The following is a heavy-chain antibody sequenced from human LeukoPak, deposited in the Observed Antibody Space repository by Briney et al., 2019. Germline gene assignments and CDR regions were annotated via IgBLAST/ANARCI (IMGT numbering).Heavy chain of an antibody. D-gene: IGHD2-2*01. CDR2: IYPGDSDT. Sequence: GESLKISCQGSGYSFTSYWIGWVRQMPGKGLEWMGIIYPGDSDTRYSPSFQGQVTISADKSISTAYLQWSSLKASDTAMYYCARGVDCSSTSCYYNWFDPWGQGTLVTVSS. CDR3: ARGVDCSSTSCYYNWFDP. V-gene: IGHV5-51*01. J-gene: IGHJ5*02. CDR1: GYSFTSYW.